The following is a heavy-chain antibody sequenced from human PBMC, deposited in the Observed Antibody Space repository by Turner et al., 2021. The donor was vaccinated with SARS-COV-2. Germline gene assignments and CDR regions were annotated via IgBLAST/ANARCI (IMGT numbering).Heavy chain of an antibody. CDR3: AREMAAHYGSGSYYSAPFDY. CDR1: GFTFSGYA. J-gene: IGHJ4*02. CDR2: ISYDGSNK. V-gene: IGHV3-30-3*01. Sequence: QVQLVESGGGVVQPGRSLRLSCAASGFTFSGYAMHWVRQAPGKGLEWVAVISYDGSNKYYADSVKGRFTISRDNSKNTLYLQMNSLRAEDTAVYYCAREMAAHYGSGSYYSAPFDYWGQGTLVTVSS. D-gene: IGHD3-10*01.